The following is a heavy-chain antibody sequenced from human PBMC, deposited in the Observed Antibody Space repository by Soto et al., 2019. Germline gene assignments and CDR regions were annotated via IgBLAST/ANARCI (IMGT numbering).Heavy chain of an antibody. D-gene: IGHD2-2*01. CDR1: GFTFSSHS. CDR2: ISSSSSYI. Sequence: RLSCAASGFTFSSHSMNWVRQAPGKGLEWVSSISSSSSYIYYADSVKGRFTISRDNAKNSLYLQMNSLRAEDTAVYYCARDIAYCSSTSCYPYGMDVWRQGPTVTVSS. CDR3: ARDIAYCSSTSCYPYGMDV. J-gene: IGHJ6*02. V-gene: IGHV3-21*01.